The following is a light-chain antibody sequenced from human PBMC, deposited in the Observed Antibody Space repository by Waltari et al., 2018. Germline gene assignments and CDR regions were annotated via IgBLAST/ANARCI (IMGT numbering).Light chain of an antibody. CDR1: QSVNRW. J-gene: IGKJ1*01. Sequence: DIQMTQSPSTISASVGDRVTITCRASQSVNRWLAWYQQKPGKAPKLLISKASALQNGVAPRFSGGGSGTEFTLTISNLQPDDSSTYYCQQYEAFPVTFGHGTKVEIK. CDR2: KAS. CDR3: QQYEAFPVT. V-gene: IGKV1-5*01.